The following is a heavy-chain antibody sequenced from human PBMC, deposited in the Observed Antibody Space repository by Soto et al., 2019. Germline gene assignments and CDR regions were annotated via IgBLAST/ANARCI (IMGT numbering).Heavy chain of an antibody. CDR2: INSDGSST. V-gene: IGHV3-74*01. CDR3: ARGRRRTALVNWFDP. J-gene: IGHJ5*02. D-gene: IGHD6-6*01. Sequence: EVQLVESGGGLVRPGGSLRLSCAASGFTFSSYWMHWVRQAPGKGLVWVSRINSDGSSTSYADSVKGRFTISRDNAKNTLYLQMNSLRAEDTAVYYCARGRRRTALVNWFDPWGQGTLVTVSS. CDR1: GFTFSSYW.